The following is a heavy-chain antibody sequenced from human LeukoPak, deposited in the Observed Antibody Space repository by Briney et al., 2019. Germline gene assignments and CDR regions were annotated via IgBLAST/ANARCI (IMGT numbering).Heavy chain of an antibody. CDR1: GGSFSGYY. V-gene: IGHV4-34*01. D-gene: IGHD6-13*01. CDR3: ARQWVAAAGTVNWFDP. CDR2: INHSGST. J-gene: IGHJ5*02. Sequence: SETLSLTCAVYGGSFSGYYWSWIRQPPGKGLEWIGEINHSGSTNYNPSLKSRVTISVDTSKNQFSLKLSSVTAADTAVYYCARQWVAAAGTVNWFDPWGQGTLVTVSS.